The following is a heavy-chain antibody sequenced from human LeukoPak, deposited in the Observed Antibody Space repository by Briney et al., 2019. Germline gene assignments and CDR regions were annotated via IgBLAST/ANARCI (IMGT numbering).Heavy chain of an antibody. D-gene: IGHD4-23*01. CDR1: GFAFSTYW. CDR3: ARQYGGNVPRFDP. CDR2: INGDGSTT. J-gene: IGHJ5*02. V-gene: IGHV3-74*01. Sequence: GGSLRLSCAASGFAFSTYWMHWVRQGPGKGPVWVSRINGDGSTTNYADSVKGRFTMSRDNAKNTLYLQMNSLRAEDTAVYYCARQYGGNVPRFDPWGQGTLVTVSS.